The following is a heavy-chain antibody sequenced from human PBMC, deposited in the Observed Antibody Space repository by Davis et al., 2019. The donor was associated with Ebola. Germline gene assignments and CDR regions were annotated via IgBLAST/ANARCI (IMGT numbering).Heavy chain of an antibody. CDR1: GYTFTSYT. V-gene: IGHV7-4-1*02. D-gene: IGHD3-10*01. Sequence: AASVKVSCKASGYTFTSYTMNWVRQAPGQGLEWMGWINTNTGNPTYAQGFTGRFVFSLDTSVSTAYLQISSLKAEDTAVYYCAKDGPMVRGVLDYWGQGTLVTVSS. CDR3: AKDGPMVRGVLDY. CDR2: INTNTGNP. J-gene: IGHJ4*02.